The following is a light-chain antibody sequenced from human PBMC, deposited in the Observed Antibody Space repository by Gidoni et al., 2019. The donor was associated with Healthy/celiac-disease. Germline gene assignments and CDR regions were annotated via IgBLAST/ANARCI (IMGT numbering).Light chain of an antibody. V-gene: IGKV3-20*01. CDR1: QCVSSSY. J-gene: IGKJ1*01. CDR3: QQYGSSPWT. Sequence: EIVLTQSPGTLSLSTGERATLSCRASQCVSSSYIAWYQQKPGQAPRLLIYGASSRATGIPDRFSGSGSGTDFTLTISRLEPEDFAVYYCQQYGSSPWTFGQGTKVEIK. CDR2: GAS.